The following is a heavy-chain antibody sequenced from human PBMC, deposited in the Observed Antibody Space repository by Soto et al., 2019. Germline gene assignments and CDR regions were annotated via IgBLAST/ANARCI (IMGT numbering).Heavy chain of an antibody. CDR2: ISSSSSTI. CDR1: GFTFSSYS. V-gene: IGHV3-48*01. D-gene: IGHD4-17*01. J-gene: IGHJ6*03. CDR3: ARETTPTYYYFYMDV. Sequence: GGSLRLSCAASGFTFSSYSMNWVRQAPGKGLEWVSYISSSSSTIYYADSVKGRFTISRDSAKNSLYLQMNSLRAEDTAVHYCARETTPTYYYFYMDVWGKGTTVTVLL.